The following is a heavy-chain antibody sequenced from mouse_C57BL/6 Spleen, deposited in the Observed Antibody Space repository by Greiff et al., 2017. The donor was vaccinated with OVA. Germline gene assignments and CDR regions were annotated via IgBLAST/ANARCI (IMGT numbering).Heavy chain of an antibody. CDR2: IDPETGGT. Sequence: QVQLQQSGAELVRPGASVTLSCKASGYTFTDYEMHWVKQTPVHGLEWIGAIDPETGGTAYNQKLKGKAIPTADKSSITAYMALRSLTSEDAAVYYCTRLGYYGSSFYYAMDYGGQGTSVTVSS. CDR3: TRLGYYGSSFYYAMDY. V-gene: IGHV1-15*01. J-gene: IGHJ4*01. CDR1: GYTFTDYE. D-gene: IGHD1-1*01.